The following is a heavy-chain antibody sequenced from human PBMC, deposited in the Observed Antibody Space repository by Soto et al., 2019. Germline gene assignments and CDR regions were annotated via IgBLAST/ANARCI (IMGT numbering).Heavy chain of an antibody. V-gene: IGHV1-69*08. CDR1: GGTFSSNT. J-gene: IGHJ5*02. Sequence: QVQLVQSGAEVKKPGSSVKVSCKASGGTFSSNTVSWVRQAPGQGLEWMGRIMPIANIRNYAEKFQGRVTITADKSTTTVYMELSSLKSEDTATFYCAREHNNGWYIDLWGQGTQVTVSS. CDR2: IMPIANIR. D-gene: IGHD6-19*01. CDR3: AREHNNGWYIDL.